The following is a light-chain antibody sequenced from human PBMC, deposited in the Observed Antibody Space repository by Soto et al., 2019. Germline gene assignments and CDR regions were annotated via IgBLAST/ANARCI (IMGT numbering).Light chain of an antibody. V-gene: IGLV2-23*01. Sequence: QSVLTQPASVSGSPGQSITISCTGTSSDVGSYNLVSWYQQHPGKAPKLMIYEGNKRPSGVSNRFSGSKSANTASLTISGIQTEDEADYYCCSYAGTTTFVFGTGTKLTVL. CDR2: EGN. J-gene: IGLJ1*01. CDR3: CSYAGTTTFV. CDR1: SSDVGSYNL.